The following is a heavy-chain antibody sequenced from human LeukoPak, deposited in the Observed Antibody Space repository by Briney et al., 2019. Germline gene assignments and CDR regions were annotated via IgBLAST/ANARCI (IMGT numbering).Heavy chain of an antibody. J-gene: IGHJ5*02. CDR2: IYANGGT. CDR3: ARDFNWFDP. CDR1: GGTVNSGTYY. Sequence: SQTLSLTCTVSGGTVNSGTYYWSWIRQPAGKGLEWIGRIYANGGTNYNPSLKGRLTISIDTSKNQFSLRLSSVTAADTAIDYCARDFNWFDPWGQGTLVAVSS. V-gene: IGHV4-61*02.